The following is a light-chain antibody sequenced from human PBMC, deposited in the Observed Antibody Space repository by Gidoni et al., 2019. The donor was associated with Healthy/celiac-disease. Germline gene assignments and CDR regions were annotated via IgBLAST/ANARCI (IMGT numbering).Light chain of an antibody. CDR1: SSDVGGYNY. CDR2: DVS. V-gene: IGLV2-14*03. CDR3: SSYTSSSTPVV. J-gene: IGLJ2*01. Sequence: HSALPQPASVSGSPGPSITISCTGTSSDVGGYNYVSWYQQHPGKAPKLMIYDVSNRPSGVSNRFSGSKSGNTASLTISGLQAEDEADYYCSSYTSSSTPVVFGGGTKLTVL.